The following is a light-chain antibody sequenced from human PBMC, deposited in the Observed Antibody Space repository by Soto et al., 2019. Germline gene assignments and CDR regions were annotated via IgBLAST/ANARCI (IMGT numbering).Light chain of an antibody. Sequence: EIVLTQSPGTLSLSPGERATLSCRASQSVSSSFLAWYQQKPGQAPRLLIYGASSRATGIPDKFSGSGSGTDFTLTIRRLEPEDFAVYYCHQYGNSPPFTFGPGTKVDIK. CDR3: HQYGNSPPFT. J-gene: IGKJ3*01. CDR1: QSVSSSF. V-gene: IGKV3-20*01. CDR2: GAS.